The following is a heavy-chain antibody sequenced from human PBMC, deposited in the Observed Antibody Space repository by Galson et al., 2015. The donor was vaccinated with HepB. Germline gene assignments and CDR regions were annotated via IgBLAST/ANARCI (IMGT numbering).Heavy chain of an antibody. J-gene: IGHJ4*02. Sequence: SLRLSCAGSEFMLSDNSMTWVRQGPGKGLEWVSYISHSGTTTLYADSVKGRFTIARDNAKHSLYLQMSSLRDEDTALYYCARGRSGTYYEGAYEYWGRGILVTVST. CDR1: EFMLSDNS. V-gene: IGHV3-48*02. CDR3: ARGRSGTYYEGAYEY. D-gene: IGHD1-26*01. CDR2: ISHSGTTT.